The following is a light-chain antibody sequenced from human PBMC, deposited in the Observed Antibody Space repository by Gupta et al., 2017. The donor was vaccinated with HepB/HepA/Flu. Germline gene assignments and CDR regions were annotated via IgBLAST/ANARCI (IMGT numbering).Light chain of an antibody. CDR1: NLEDKY. J-gene: IGLJ2*01. CDR3: QAWDSSVVVV. CDR2: QDS. V-gene: IGLV3-1*01. Sequence: YKLSQPLSVSVSPGQTASIPCSGDNLEDKYVCWYQQKPGQTPVVVIYQDSKRPSGIPERFSGSNSGNTATLTITGTHATDEADYYCQAWDSSVVVVFGGGTKFTVL.